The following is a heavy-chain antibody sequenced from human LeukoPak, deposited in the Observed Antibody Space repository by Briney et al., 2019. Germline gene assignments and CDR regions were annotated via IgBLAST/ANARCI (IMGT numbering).Heavy chain of an antibody. Sequence: SETLSLTCTVSGGSISSSSYYWSWIRQPPGKGLEWIGEINHSGSTNYNPSLKSRVTISVDTSKNQFSLKLSSVTAADTAVYYCARGRITMIVSWFDPWGQGTLVTVSS. CDR3: ARGRITMIVSWFDP. D-gene: IGHD3-22*01. CDR1: GGSISSSSYY. J-gene: IGHJ5*02. CDR2: INHSGST. V-gene: IGHV4-39*07.